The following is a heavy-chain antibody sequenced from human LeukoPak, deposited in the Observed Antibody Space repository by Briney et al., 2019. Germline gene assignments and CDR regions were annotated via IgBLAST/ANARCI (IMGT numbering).Heavy chain of an antibody. V-gene: IGHV3-15*01. CDR2: IKSKVHGETS. J-gene: IGHJ4*02. CDR1: GFTFSNAW. CDR3: SAGVGVTGAFY. D-gene: IGHD3-3*01. Sequence: GGSLRLSCAASGFTFSNAWMSWGRQAPGKGLEWVGRIKSKVHGETSDYAAPVKGRFTISRDDSKNTLYLQMNSLKIEDTAVYYCSAGVGVTGAFYWGQGTLVIVSS.